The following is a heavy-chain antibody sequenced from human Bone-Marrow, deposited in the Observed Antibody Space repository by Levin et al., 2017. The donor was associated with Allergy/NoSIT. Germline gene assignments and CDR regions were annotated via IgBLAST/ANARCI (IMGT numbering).Heavy chain of an antibody. CDR2: ISFSSRYI. V-gene: IGHV3-21*01. Sequence: LSLTCAASGFTFRSYSMHWARQAPGKGLEWVATISFSSRYIYYADSVRGRFTVSRDNAKGSLFLQMGSLTVEDTAVYYCARGPYTDLEYYIWGQGTLVTVSS. CDR1: GFTFRSYS. CDR3: ARGPYTDLEYYI. D-gene: IGHD2/OR15-2a*01. J-gene: IGHJ4*02.